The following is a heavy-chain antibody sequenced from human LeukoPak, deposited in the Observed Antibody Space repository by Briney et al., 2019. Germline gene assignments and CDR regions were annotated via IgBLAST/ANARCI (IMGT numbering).Heavy chain of an antibody. J-gene: IGHJ3*01. Sequence: PGGSLRLSCAASGFTFSDQYIDWVRQAPGKGLEWVGRISNRANKYTTEYATSVKGRFTISRDDSKHSLYLQMNDLKTEDTAVYRCTRGYSGAYFYAFDVWGQGTMVTVSS. V-gene: IGHV3-72*01. CDR1: GFTFSDQY. CDR3: TRGYSGAYFYAFDV. CDR2: ISNRANKYTT. D-gene: IGHD1-26*01.